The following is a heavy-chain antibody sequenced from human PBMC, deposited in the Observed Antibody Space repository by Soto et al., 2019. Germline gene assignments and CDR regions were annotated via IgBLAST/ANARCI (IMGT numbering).Heavy chain of an antibody. V-gene: IGHV3-30*18. D-gene: IGHD5-18*01. CDR2: ISYDGSNK. Sequence: GGSLRLSCAASGFTFSSYGMHWVRQAPGKGLEWVAVISYDGSNKYYADSVKGRFTISRDNSKNTLYLQMNSLRAEDTAVYYCAKEGGYSYGPYYYYGMDVWGQGTTVT. J-gene: IGHJ6*02. CDR3: AKEGGYSYGPYYYYGMDV. CDR1: GFTFSSYG.